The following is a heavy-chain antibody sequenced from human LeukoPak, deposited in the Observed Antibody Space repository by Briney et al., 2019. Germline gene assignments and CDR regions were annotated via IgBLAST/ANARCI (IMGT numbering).Heavy chain of an antibody. J-gene: IGHJ4*02. CDR1: GFTFSYYG. CDR3: AKEKDSSGYYSWYFDY. D-gene: IGHD3-22*01. V-gene: IGHV3-30*02. Sequence: GGSLRLSCAASGFTFSYYGMHWVRQAPGMGLEWVAFIRYDGSNKYYADSVKGRFTISRDNSKNTLYLQMNSLRAEDTALYYCAKEKDSSGYYSWYFDYWGQGTLVTVSS. CDR2: IRYDGSNK.